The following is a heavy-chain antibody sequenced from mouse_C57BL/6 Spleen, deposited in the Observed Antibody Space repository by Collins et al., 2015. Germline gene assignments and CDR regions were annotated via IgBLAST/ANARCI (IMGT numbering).Heavy chain of an antibody. V-gene: IGHV1-82*01. D-gene: IGHD1-1*01. CDR2: IYPGDGDT. CDR3: TITYYYGSSYFDY. J-gene: IGHJ2*01. CDR1: GYAFSSSW. Sequence: QVQLQQSGPELVKPGASVKISCKASGYAFSSSWMNWVKQRPGKGLEWIGRIYPGDGDTNYNGKFKGKATLTADKSSSTAYMQLSSLTSEDSAVYYCTITYYYGSSYFDYWGQGTTLTVSS.